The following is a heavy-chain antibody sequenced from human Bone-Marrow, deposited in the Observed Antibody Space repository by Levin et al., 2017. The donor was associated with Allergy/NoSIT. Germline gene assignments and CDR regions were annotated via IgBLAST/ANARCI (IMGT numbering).Heavy chain of an antibody. CDR2: ISQDGSDK. Sequence: GGSLRLSCAASGFSFTSHWMSWVRQAPGKGLEWVAIISQDGSDKHTVDSLKGRFTISRDNAKNSLYLQMTSLRVEDTAVYYCARDAGGYRFDHWGQGTLVTVSS. J-gene: IGHJ4*02. V-gene: IGHV3-7*04. D-gene: IGHD1-1*01. CDR1: GFSFTSHW. CDR3: ARDAGGYRFDH.